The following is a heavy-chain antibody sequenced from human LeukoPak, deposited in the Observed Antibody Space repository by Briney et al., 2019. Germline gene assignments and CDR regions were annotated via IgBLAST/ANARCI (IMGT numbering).Heavy chain of an antibody. Sequence: SETLSLTCTVSGGSISSYYWSWIRQPPGKGLEWIGYIYYSGSTNYNPSLKSRVTISVDTSKNQFSLKLSSVTAEDTAVYYCARDGSGRVPEMSAPDYWGQGTLVTVSS. V-gene: IGHV4-59*12. J-gene: IGHJ4*02. D-gene: IGHD3-10*01. CDR1: GGSISSYY. CDR3: ARDGSGRVPEMSAPDY. CDR2: IYYSGST.